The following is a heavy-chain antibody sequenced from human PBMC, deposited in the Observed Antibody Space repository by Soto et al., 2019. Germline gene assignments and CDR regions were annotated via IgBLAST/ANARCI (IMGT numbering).Heavy chain of an antibody. D-gene: IGHD1-26*01. CDR1: GGTFSSYT. J-gene: IGHJ4*02. CDR3: ARRSPSGSYTESYFDY. V-gene: IGHV1-69*02. Sequence: QVQLVQSGAEVKKPGSSVKVSCKASGGTFSSYTISWVRQAPGQGLEWMGRIIPILGIANYAQKFQGRVTITADKSTSTAYMELSSLRSEDTAVYYCARRSPSGSYTESYFDYWGQGTLVTVSS. CDR2: IIPILGIA.